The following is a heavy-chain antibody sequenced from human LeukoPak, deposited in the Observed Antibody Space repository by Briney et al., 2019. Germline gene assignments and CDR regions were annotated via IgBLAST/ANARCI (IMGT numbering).Heavy chain of an antibody. J-gene: IGHJ3*02. CDR3: ARDKDYFDSGGAFDI. V-gene: IGHV4-59*01. D-gene: IGHD3-22*01. CDR1: GGSISSYY. CDR2: IYYSGNT. Sequence: PSETLSLTCTVSGGSISSYYWSWIRQPPGKGLEWIGYIYYSGNTNYNPSLKSRVTMSVDTSKNQFSLKLSSVTAADTAVYYCARDKDYFDSGGAFDIWGQGTMVTVSS.